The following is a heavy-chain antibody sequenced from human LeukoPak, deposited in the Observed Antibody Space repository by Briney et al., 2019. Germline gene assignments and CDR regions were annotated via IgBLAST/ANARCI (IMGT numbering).Heavy chain of an antibody. D-gene: IGHD1-26*01. V-gene: IGHV1-2*02. J-gene: IGHJ4*02. Sequence: GASVKVSCKASGYTFTSYGISWVRQAPGQGLEWMGWINPNSGDTNYAQKFQGRVTMTRDTSISTAYMELTRLRSDDTAVYYCARGGYYKLFDYWGQGTLVTVSS. CDR1: GYTFTSYG. CDR3: ARGGYYKLFDY. CDR2: INPNSGDT.